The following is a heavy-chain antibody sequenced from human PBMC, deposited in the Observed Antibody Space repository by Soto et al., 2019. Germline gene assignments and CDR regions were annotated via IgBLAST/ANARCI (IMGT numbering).Heavy chain of an antibody. Sequence: GGSLRLSCAASGFTFSSYAMSWVRQAPGKGLEWVSAISGSGGSTYYADSVKGRFTISRDNSKNTLYLQMNSLRAEDTAVYYCAKSTVGVLRYFYWLLGCFDIWGQGTMVTVSS. V-gene: IGHV3-23*01. CDR3: AKSTVGVLRYFYWLLGCFDI. CDR2: ISGSGGST. D-gene: IGHD3-9*01. CDR1: GFTFSSYA. J-gene: IGHJ3*02.